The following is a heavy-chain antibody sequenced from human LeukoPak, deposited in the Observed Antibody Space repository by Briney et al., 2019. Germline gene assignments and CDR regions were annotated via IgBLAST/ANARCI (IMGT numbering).Heavy chain of an antibody. Sequence: GASVKVSCKVSGYTLTELSMHWVRQAPGKGLEWMGGFDPEDGETIYAQKFQGRVTMTEDTSTDTAYMELSSLRSEDTAVYYCATVCGYGYGQTLCYYYGMDVWGQGTTVTVSS. D-gene: IGHD5-18*01. V-gene: IGHV1-24*01. CDR3: ATVCGYGYGQTLCYYYGMDV. CDR2: FDPEDGET. CDR1: GYTLTELS. J-gene: IGHJ6*02.